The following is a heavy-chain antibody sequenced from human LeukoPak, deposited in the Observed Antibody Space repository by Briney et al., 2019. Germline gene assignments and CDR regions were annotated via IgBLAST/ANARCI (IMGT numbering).Heavy chain of an antibody. D-gene: IGHD2-2*01. Sequence: GASVKVSCKASGYTFTGYYMHWVRQAPGQGLVWMGWINPNSGGTNYAQKFQGRVTMTRDTSISTAYMELSRLRSDDTAVYYCARQYQLLGGDAFDIWGQGTMVTVSS. CDR2: INPNSGGT. CDR1: GYTFTGYY. J-gene: IGHJ3*02. CDR3: ARQYQLLGGDAFDI. V-gene: IGHV1-2*02.